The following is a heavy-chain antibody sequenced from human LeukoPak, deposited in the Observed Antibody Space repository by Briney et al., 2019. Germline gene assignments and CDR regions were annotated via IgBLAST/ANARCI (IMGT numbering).Heavy chain of an antibody. CDR1: GFTFSRYS. CDR2: ISGSSSTI. D-gene: IGHD6-13*01. J-gene: IGHJ4*02. CDR3: ARGAGRGGYYFDY. Sequence: GGSLRLSCAASGFTFSRYSMNWVRQSPGKGLEGVSYISGSSSTIYYADSVKLGFTISRDNAKNSLYLQMNSLRDEDTAVYYCARGAGRGGYYFDYWGQGTLVSVSS. V-gene: IGHV3-48*02.